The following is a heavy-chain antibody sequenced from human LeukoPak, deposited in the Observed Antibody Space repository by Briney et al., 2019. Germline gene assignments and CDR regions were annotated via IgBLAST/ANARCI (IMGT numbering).Heavy chain of an antibody. D-gene: IGHD3-3*01. J-gene: IGHJ4*02. V-gene: IGHV4-34*01. CDR3: ARNITIFGVVKS. CDR2: INHSGST. Sequence: SETLSLTCAVYGGSFSGYYWSWIHQPPGKRLEWIGEINHSGSTNYNPSLKSRVTISLDTSKNQFSLKLSSVTAADTAVYYCARNITIFGVVKSRGQGTLVTVSS. CDR1: GGSFSGYY.